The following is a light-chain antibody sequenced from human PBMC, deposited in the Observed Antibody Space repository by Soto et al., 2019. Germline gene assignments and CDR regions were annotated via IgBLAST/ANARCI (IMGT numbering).Light chain of an antibody. CDR3: SSYTTTRQYV. CDR2: GNS. J-gene: IGLJ1*01. CDR1: SSNIGAGYD. Sequence: QSVLTQPPSVSGAPGQRVTISCTGSSSNIGAGYDVHWYQQLPGTAPKLLIYGNSNRPSGVSSRFSGSKSGNTASLTISGLQAEDEADYHCSSYTTTRQYVFGTGTKLTVL. V-gene: IGLV1-40*01.